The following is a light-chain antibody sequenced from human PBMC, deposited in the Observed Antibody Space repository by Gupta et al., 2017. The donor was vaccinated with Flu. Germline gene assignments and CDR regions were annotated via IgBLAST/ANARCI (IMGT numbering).Light chain of an antibody. J-gene: IGLJ3*02. Sequence: QSALTQPASVSGSPAQSLTISCTGTSSDVGGYNYVSWYQQHPGKAPKLMIYEVSHRPSGVSNRFSGSKSGNTASLTISGLQTKDEADYYCSSYTSSSTRVFGAGTKLTVL. CDR2: EVS. CDR3: SSYTSSSTRV. CDR1: SSDVGGYNY. V-gene: IGLV2-14*01.